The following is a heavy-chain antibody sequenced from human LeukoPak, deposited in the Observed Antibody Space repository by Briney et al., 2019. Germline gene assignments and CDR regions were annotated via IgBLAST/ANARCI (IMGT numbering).Heavy chain of an antibody. V-gene: IGHV3-21*01. CDR2: ISSSSSYI. D-gene: IGHD3-16*01. CDR1: GFTFSSYS. CDR3: ARVFFLGGYDYGSASDY. J-gene: IGHJ4*02. Sequence: GGSLRLSCAASGFTFSSYSMNWVRQAPGKGLEWVSSISSSSSYIYYADSVKGRFTISRDNAKNSLYLQMNSLRAEDTAVYYCARVFFLGGYDYGSASDYWGQGTLVTVSS.